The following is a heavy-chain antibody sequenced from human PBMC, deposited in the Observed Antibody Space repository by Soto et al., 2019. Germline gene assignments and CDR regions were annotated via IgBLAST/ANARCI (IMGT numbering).Heavy chain of an antibody. D-gene: IGHD2-8*01. CDR2: ITGGGDYT. J-gene: IGHJ2*01. Sequence: EVQLLESGGDLVQPGGSLRLSCAASGFTFGDFAMNWVRQAPGKGLEWVSGITGGGDYTFYADSVKGRFTISRVQSKNPLYLQMNSLRADDTALYYCVKKIAGTTTNGAYWYFDLWARGTLVTVSS. CDR1: GFTFGDFA. V-gene: IGHV3-23*01. CDR3: VKKIAGTTTNGAYWYFDL.